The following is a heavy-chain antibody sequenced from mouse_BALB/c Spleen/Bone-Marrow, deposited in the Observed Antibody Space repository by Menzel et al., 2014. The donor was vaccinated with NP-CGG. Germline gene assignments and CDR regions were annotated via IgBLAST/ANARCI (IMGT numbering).Heavy chain of an antibody. V-gene: IGHV14-3*02. CDR1: GFNIKDTY. CDR2: IDPANGNT. Sequence: VQLQQSGAELVKPGASVKLSCTASGFNIKDTYMHWVKQRPEQGLEWIGRIDPANGNTKYDPKFQGKATITADTSSNTDNLQLSSLTSEDTVVYYCARWLLPGGLDYWGQGTSVTVSS. CDR3: ARWLLPGGLDY. D-gene: IGHD2-3*01. J-gene: IGHJ4*01.